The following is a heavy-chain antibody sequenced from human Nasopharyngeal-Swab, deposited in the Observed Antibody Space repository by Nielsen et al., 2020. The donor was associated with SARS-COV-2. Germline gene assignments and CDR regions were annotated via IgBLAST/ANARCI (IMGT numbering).Heavy chain of an antibody. J-gene: IGHJ6*02. CDR2: INPNSGST. D-gene: IGHD5-12*01. V-gene: IGHV1-2*04. Sequence: ASVKVSCKASGYTFTGYYMHWVRQAPGQGLEWMGWINPNSGSTNYAQKFQGWVTMTRDTSISTAYMELSRLRSDDTAVYYCARERRIVATILSDYYYGMDVWGQGTTVTVSS. CDR3: ARERRIVATILSDYYYGMDV. CDR1: GYTFTGYY.